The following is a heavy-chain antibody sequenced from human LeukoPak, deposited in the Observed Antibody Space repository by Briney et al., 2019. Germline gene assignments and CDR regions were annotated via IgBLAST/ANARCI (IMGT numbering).Heavy chain of an antibody. J-gene: IGHJ4*02. CDR1: GFTFSSYG. Sequence: GGSLRLSCAASGFTFSSYGMHWVRQAPGKGLEWVAVISYDGSNKYYADSVKGRFTISRDNSKNTLYLQMNSLRAEDTAVYYCARDSRPFWSGYSDYWGQGTLVTVSS. D-gene: IGHD3-3*01. CDR3: ARDSRPFWSGYSDY. V-gene: IGHV3-30*03. CDR2: ISYDGSNK.